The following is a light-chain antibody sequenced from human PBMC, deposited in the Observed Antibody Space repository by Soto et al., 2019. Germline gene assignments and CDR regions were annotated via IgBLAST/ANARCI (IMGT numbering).Light chain of an antibody. J-gene: IGKJ1*01. CDR1: QSISSW. V-gene: IGKV1-5*03. Sequence: DILMTQSPSTLSASVGDRVTITCRASQSISSWLAWYQQKPGKARKLLIYKSSSLESGVPSRFSGSGSGTEFTLTISSLQPDDFATYYCQQYNSYPWTFGQGTKVEIK. CDR3: QQYNSYPWT. CDR2: KSS.